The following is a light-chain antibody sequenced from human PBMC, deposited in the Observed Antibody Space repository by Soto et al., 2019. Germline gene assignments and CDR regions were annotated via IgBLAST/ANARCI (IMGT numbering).Light chain of an antibody. CDR2: DAS. CDR3: KEEDNLSLT. V-gene: IGKV1-33*01. J-gene: IGKJ5*01. CDR1: QDINKN. Sequence: IQMSPSPCPHSAFVGHKITMTGQTSQDINKNLISYQQKPGKAPKLLIYDASDLDIGVPSRSRGIGFRPGFTFRIGSPQLNDLATYECKEEDNLSLTLGQGTRLEIK.